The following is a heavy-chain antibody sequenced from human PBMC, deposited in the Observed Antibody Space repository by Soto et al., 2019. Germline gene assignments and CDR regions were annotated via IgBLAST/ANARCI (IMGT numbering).Heavy chain of an antibody. Sequence: SETLSLTCTVSGGSVNSGGYYWSWIRQPPGKGLEWIGFIFYNGGTSYNPSLGSRVTISADTSKTLFSLNLNFVTAADTAVYYCARGDHGPRRFYFDTCGQGTLVTVSS. V-gene: IGHV4-61*03. CDR3: ARGDHGPRRFYFDT. CDR1: GGSVNSGGYY. J-gene: IGHJ4*02. CDR2: IFYNGGT. D-gene: IGHD2-8*01.